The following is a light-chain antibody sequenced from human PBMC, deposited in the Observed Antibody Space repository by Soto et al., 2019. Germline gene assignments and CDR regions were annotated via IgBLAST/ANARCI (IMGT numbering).Light chain of an antibody. CDR2: GAS. CDR3: QHYGSSPRGT. V-gene: IGKV3-20*01. J-gene: IGKJ2*01. Sequence: EIVLTQSPGTLSLSPGERATLSCRASQSVSSSFFAWYQQRPGQAPRLLIFGASIRATDIPDRFSGSGSGTDFTLTISRLEPEDFAVYYCQHYGSSPRGTFGQGTKLEI. CDR1: QSVSSSF.